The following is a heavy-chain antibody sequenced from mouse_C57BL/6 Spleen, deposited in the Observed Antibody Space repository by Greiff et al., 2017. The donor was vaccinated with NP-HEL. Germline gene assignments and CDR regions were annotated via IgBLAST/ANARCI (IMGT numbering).Heavy chain of an antibody. CDR3: ASGGGDY. V-gene: IGHV1-69*01. Sequence: QVQLKQPGAELVMPGASVKLSCKASGYTFTSYWMHWVKQRPGQGLEWIGEIDPSDSYTNYNQKFKGKSTLTVDKSSSTAYMQLSSLTSEDSAVYYCASGGGDYWGQGTSVTVSS. CDR2: IDPSDSYT. CDR1: GYTFTSYW. J-gene: IGHJ4*01.